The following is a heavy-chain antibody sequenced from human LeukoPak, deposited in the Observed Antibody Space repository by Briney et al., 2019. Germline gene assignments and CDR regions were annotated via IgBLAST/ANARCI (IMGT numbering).Heavy chain of an antibody. CDR2: IYTSGST. D-gene: IGHD3-10*01. J-gene: IGHJ3*02. Sequence: SQTLSLTCTVSCGSVSSGSYCWSWIRQPAGKGLEWIGRIYTSGSTNYNPSLKSRVTISVDTSKNQFSLKLSSVTAADTAVYYCASYKGKDAFDIWGQGTMVTVSS. CDR1: CGSVSSGSYC. V-gene: IGHV4-61*02. CDR3: ASYKGKDAFDI.